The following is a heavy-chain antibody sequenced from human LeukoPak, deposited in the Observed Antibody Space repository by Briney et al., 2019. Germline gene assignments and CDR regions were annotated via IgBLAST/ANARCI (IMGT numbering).Heavy chain of an antibody. J-gene: IGHJ5*02. Sequence: SETLSLTCTVSGGSISSSSYYWGWIRQPPGKGLEWIGSIYYSGSTYYNPSLKSRVTISVDTSKNQFPLKLSSVTAADTAVYYCARQRKNWFDPWGQGTLVTVSS. CDR3: ARQRKNWFDP. CDR2: IYYSGST. V-gene: IGHV4-39*01. CDR1: GGSISSSSYY.